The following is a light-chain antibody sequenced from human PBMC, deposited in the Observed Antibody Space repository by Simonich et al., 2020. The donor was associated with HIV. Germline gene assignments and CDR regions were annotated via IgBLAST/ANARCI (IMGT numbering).Light chain of an antibody. Sequence: QSPLTQPASVSGSPGQSITISCTGTSSDVGSYNLVSWYQQHPGKAPKIMIYEGSKRPSGISNRFSGSKSGYTASLTISGLQAEDEADYYCCSYTSSSTWVFGGGTKLTVL. CDR2: EGS. CDR3: CSYTSSSTWV. J-gene: IGLJ3*02. CDR1: SSDVGSYNL. V-gene: IGLV2-14*02.